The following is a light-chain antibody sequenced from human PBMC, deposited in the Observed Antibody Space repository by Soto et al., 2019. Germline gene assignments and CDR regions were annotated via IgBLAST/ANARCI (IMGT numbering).Light chain of an antibody. CDR2: GAS. CDR1: QSVSSSY. J-gene: IGKJ4*01. V-gene: IGKV3-20*01. CDR3: QQSGSSILT. Sequence: LVLTQSPGPLSLSPWERVTLQCRASQSVSSSYLAWYQKNPGQAPRLLIHGASSRATGIPDRFSGIVSGTDFNLTIRRLETEDCAVYEGQQSGSSILTFCGGTKGDIK.